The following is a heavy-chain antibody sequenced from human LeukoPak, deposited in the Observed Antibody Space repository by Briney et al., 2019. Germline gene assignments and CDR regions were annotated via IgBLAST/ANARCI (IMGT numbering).Heavy chain of an antibody. J-gene: IGHJ4*02. D-gene: IGHD6-19*01. Sequence: SETLSLTCAVYGGSLSGYYWSWIRQPPGKGLEWIGEINHSGSTNYNPSLKSRVTISVDTSKNQFSLKLSSVTAADTAVYYCARVRRGPIAVAGTRVHFDYWGQGTLVTVSS. V-gene: IGHV4-34*01. CDR1: GGSLSGYY. CDR2: INHSGST. CDR3: ARVRRGPIAVAGTRVHFDY.